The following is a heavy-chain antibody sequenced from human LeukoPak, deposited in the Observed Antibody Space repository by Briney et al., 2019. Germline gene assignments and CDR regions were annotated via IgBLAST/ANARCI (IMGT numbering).Heavy chain of an antibody. D-gene: IGHD1-7*01. CDR2: IYYSGST. V-gene: IGHV4-59*01. Sequence: SETLSLTCTVSGGSISGYYWSWIRQPPGKGLEWIGYIYYSGSTNYNPSLKSRVTISVDTSKNQFSLKLSSVTAADTAVYYCARGTLYYFDYWGQGTLVTVSS. J-gene: IGHJ4*02. CDR3: ARGTLYYFDY. CDR1: GGSISGYY.